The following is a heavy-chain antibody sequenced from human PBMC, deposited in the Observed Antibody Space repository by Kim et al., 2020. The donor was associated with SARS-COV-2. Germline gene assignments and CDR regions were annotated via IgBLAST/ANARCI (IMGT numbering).Heavy chain of an antibody. CDR2: ISPDRGGQ. CDR1: GFTFSGHP. J-gene: IGHJ5*02. CDR3: ARGIGSSGFAGYLDP. Sequence: GGSLRLSCIASGFTFSGHPVHWVRQTPDKGLEWVAVISPDRGGQNYAGSVKGRFIISRDNSKNTLYLQMNSLRLEDTAMYYCARGIGSSGFAGYLDPWGRGTLVTVAS. V-gene: IGHV3-30*04. D-gene: IGHD5-12*01.